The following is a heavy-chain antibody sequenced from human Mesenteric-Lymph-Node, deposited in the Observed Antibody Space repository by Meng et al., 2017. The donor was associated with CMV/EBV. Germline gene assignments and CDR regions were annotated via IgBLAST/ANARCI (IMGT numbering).Heavy chain of an antibody. J-gene: IGHJ2*01. D-gene: IGHD3-10*01. CDR2: INHSGST. CDR3: VGLRPTYYYGSGNYRGRDF. CDR1: SFSCYY. V-gene: IGHV4-34*01. Sequence: SFSCYYWTWNRQPPGKGLQWIGEINHSGSTNYNPSLKSRVTISVDTSKNQFSLKLSSVTAADTAVYYCVGLRPTYYYGSGNYRGRDFWGRGTLVTVSS.